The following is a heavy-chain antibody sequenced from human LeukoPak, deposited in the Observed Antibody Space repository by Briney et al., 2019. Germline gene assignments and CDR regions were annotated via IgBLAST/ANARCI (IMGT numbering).Heavy chain of an antibody. D-gene: IGHD5-18*01. CDR3: ARRWPARDTVMVSTMIKWYFDL. Sequence: GGSLRLSCAASGFTFSSFAMHWVRQAPGKGLQYVSGINSNGGATYYTNSVKGRFTISRDNSKNTLYLQMGSLRSEDMAVYYCARRWPARDTVMVSTMIKWYFDLWGRGTLVTVSS. CDR2: INSNGGAT. CDR1: GFTFSSFA. V-gene: IGHV3-64*01. J-gene: IGHJ2*01.